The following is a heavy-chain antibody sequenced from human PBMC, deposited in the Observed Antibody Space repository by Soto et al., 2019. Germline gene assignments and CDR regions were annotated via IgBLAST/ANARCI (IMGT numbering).Heavy chain of an antibody. CDR3: ATHTPEYFQH. CDR2: ISSSSSYI. V-gene: IGHV3-21*01. J-gene: IGHJ1*01. CDR1: GFTFSSYS. Sequence: PGGSLRLSCAASGFTFSSYSMNWVRQAPGKGLEYVSSISSSSSYISYADSVKGRFTISRDNSKNTLYLQMSSLRAEDMAVYYCATHTPEYFQHWGQGTLVTVSS. D-gene: IGHD2-15*01.